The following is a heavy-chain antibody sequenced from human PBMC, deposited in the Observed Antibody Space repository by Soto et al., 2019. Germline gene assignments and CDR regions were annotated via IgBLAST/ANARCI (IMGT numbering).Heavy chain of an antibody. J-gene: IGHJ6*02. CDR1: GFTFSSYD. D-gene: IGHD3-3*01. Sequence: EVQLVESGGGLVQPGGSLRLSCAASGFTFSSYDMHWVRQATGKGLEWVSAIGTAGDTYYPGSVKGRFTISRENAKNSLYLQMNSRRAGDTAVYYCARDIRGRFDYYGMDVWGQGTTVTVSS. V-gene: IGHV3-13*01. CDR2: IGTAGDT. CDR3: ARDIRGRFDYYGMDV.